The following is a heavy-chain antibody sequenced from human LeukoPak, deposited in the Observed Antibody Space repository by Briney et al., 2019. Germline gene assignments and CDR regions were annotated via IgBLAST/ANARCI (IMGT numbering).Heavy chain of an antibody. CDR3: SRVGLALDY. Sequence: GGSLRLSCAASGFTFSSYEMNWVRQAPGKGLEWVSYISSSGSTIYYADSVKGRFTISRDNAKNSLYLQMNRLRAEDTAVYYCSRVGLALDYWGQGTLVTVSS. CDR2: ISSSGSTI. V-gene: IGHV3-48*03. D-gene: IGHD3/OR15-3a*01. CDR1: GFTFSSYE. J-gene: IGHJ4*02.